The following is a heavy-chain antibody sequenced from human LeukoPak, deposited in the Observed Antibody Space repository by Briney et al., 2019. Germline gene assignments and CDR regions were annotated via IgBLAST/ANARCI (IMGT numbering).Heavy chain of an antibody. J-gene: IGHJ4*02. Sequence: SETLSLTCAVYGGSFSGYYWSWIRQPPGKGLEWIGEINHSGSTNYNPSLKSRVTISVDTSKNQFSLKLSSVTAADTAVYYCARGRFNYYGSGSYYLNYFDYWGQGTLVTVSS. V-gene: IGHV4-34*01. CDR2: INHSGST. CDR3: ARGRFNYYGSGSYYLNYFDY. D-gene: IGHD3-10*01. CDR1: GGSFSGYY.